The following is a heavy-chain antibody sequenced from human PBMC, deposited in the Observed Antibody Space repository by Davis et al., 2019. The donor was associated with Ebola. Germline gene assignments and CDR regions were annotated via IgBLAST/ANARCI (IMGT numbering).Heavy chain of an antibody. V-gene: IGHV3-30-3*01. D-gene: IGHD6-19*01. CDR3: ARDGTGWYPGDY. CDR2: ISPDGSNR. Sequence: GGSLRLSCAASGFTFSGSAMHWVRQAPGKGLQWVALISPDGSNRWYADSVRGRLTTSRDNSKNTLYLQVNSLRPDDTAVYYCARDGTGWYPGDYWGQGTLVTVSA. CDR1: GFTFSGSA. J-gene: IGHJ4*02.